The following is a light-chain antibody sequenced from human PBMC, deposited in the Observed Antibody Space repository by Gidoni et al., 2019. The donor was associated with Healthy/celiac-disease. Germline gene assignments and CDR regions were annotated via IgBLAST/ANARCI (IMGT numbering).Light chain of an antibody. CDR2: QDS. CDR3: QAWDSSTAV. CDR1: KLGDKY. Sequence: SYELTQPPSLSVFPGQTASITCPGDKLGDKYACWYQQKPGQSPLLVIYQDSKRPSGIPERFSGSNSGNTATLTISGTQAMEEADYYCQAWDSSTAVFGGGTKLTVL. J-gene: IGLJ2*01. V-gene: IGLV3-1*01.